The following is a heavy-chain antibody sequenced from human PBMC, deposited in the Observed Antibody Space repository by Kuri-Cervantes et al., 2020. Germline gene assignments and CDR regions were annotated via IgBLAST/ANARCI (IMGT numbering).Heavy chain of an antibody. CDR2: ISGGSSFI. J-gene: IGHJ4*02. D-gene: IGHD6-6*01. V-gene: IGHV3-21*04. CDR3: ARDSRHARDY. Sequence: GGSLRLSCAASGFSFSDYNMNWVRQAPGRGLEWVSSISGGSSFIDYADSVKGRFTVSRDNAKESLYLQMDSLRVEDTALYYCARDSRHARDYWGQGTLVTVSS. CDR1: GFSFSDYN.